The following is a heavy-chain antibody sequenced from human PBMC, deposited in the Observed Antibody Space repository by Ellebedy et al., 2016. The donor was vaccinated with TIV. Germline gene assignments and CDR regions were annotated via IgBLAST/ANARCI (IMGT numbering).Heavy chain of an antibody. J-gene: IGHJ3*01. D-gene: IGHD1-14*01. CDR3: ANTWYGRSVDDFDF. V-gene: IGHV3-23*01. CDR2: ISYSGVGT. Sequence: GGSLRLFXAASGFTFSGYGMSWVRQAPGKGLEWVSAISYSGVGTHYADSVKGRFTISRDNSKNTLYLQMNSLRAEDTAVYYCANTWYGRSVDDFDFWGQGTMVTVSS. CDR1: GFTFSGYG.